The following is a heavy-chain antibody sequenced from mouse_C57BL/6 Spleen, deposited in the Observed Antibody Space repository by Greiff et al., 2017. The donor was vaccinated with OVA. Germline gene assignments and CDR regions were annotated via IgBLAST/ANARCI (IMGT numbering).Heavy chain of an antibody. CDR2: INPNNGGT. D-gene: IGHD2-3*01. CDR1: GYTFTDYN. J-gene: IGHJ4*01. V-gene: IGHV1-18*01. CDR3: ARSDDGYPYYYAMDY. Sequence: EVQLQQSGPELVKPGASVKIPCKASGYTFTDYNMDWVKQSHGKSLEWIGDINPNNGGTIYNQKFKGKATLTVDKSSSTAYMELRSLTSEDTAVYYCARSDDGYPYYYAMDYWGQGTSVTVSS.